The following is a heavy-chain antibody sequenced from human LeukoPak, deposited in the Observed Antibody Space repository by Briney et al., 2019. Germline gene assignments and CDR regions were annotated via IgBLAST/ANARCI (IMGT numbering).Heavy chain of an antibody. CDR1: GGSFSGYY. Sequence: SETLSLTCGVYGGSFSGYYWSWIRQPPGKGLEWIGEINHSGSTNYNPSLKSRVTISVDTSKNQFSLKLSSVTAADTAVYYCGRLGRYYDSSGYYYWYFDLWGRGTLVTVSS. CDR3: GRLGRYYDSSGYYYWYFDL. D-gene: IGHD3-22*01. V-gene: IGHV4-34*01. CDR2: INHSGST. J-gene: IGHJ2*01.